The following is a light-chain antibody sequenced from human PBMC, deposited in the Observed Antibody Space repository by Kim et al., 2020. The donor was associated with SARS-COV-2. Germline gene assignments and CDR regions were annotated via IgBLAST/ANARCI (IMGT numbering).Light chain of an antibody. Sequence: LGQTVRITCQGDSLRSYYASWYQQQPGQAPVLVIYGKNNRPSGIPDRFSGSSSGNTASLTITGAQAEDEADYYCNSRDSSGNHVVFGGGTQLTVL. J-gene: IGLJ2*01. CDR1: SLRSYY. CDR2: GKN. V-gene: IGLV3-19*01. CDR3: NSRDSSGNHVV.